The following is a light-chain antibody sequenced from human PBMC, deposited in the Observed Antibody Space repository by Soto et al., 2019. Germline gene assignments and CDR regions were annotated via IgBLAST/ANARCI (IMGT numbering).Light chain of an antibody. CDR3: QQPGDWPVT. J-gene: IGKJ5*01. V-gene: IGKV3-11*01. Sequence: EMVLTQSPATLSLSPGERATLSSRASQSISSYLAWYQQKPGQAPRLLISDASNRATGIPARFSGSGSGTDFTLIISSLEPEDFAVYYCQQPGDWPVTFGQGTRLEIK. CDR2: DAS. CDR1: QSISSY.